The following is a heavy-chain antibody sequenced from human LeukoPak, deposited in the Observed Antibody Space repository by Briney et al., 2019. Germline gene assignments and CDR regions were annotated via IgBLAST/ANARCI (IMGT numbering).Heavy chain of an antibody. D-gene: IGHD4-11*01. J-gene: IGHJ4*02. CDR3: ARYTVTTSPFDY. Sequence: SETLSLTCAVYGGSFSGYYWSWIRQPPGKGLEWIGEINHSGSTNYNPSLKSRVTISVDTSKNQFSLKLSSVTAADTAVYYCARYTVTTSPFDYWGQGTLVTVSS. V-gene: IGHV4-34*01. CDR1: GGSFSGYY. CDR2: INHSGST.